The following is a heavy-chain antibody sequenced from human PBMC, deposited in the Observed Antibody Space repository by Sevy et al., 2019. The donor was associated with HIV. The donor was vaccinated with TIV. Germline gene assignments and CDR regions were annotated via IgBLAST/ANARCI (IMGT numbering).Heavy chain of an antibody. CDR1: GYTFTSYG. D-gene: IGHD3-16*01. CDR2: ISAYNGNT. J-gene: IGHJ6*03. CDR3: ASAILGDYYYYYMDV. Sequence: VSVKVSCKASGYTFTSYGISWVRQAPGQGLEWMGWISAYNGNTNYAQKLQGRVTMTTDTSTSTAYMELRSLRSDDTVVYYCASAILGDYYYYYMDVWGKGTTVTVSS. V-gene: IGHV1-18*01.